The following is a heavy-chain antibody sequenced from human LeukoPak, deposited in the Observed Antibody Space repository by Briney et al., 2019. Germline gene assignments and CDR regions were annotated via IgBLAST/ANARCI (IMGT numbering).Heavy chain of an antibody. D-gene: IGHD3-16*01. CDR2: ISYDGGEI. CDR3: ARDKPRGSYDGSIFDS. CDR1: GFTFSSYW. J-gene: IGHJ4*02. Sequence: GGSLRLSCEVSGFTFSSYWMSWVRQAPGKGLDGVAIISYDGGEIYYVDSVKGRFTLSRDNAKSSVYLQMNSLRAEDAAVYYCARDKPRGSYDGSIFDSWGQGTLVTVSS. V-gene: IGHV3-7*01.